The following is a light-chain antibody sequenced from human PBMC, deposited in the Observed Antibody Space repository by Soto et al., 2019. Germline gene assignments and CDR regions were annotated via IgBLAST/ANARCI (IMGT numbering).Light chain of an antibody. J-gene: IGKJ3*01. CDR2: DVS. V-gene: IGKV3-11*01. Sequence: EIVLTQSPATLSLSPGERATLSCRASQSVDNYLAWYQQKPGQAPRLLIYDVSNRATGTPARCSGSGSGTNFTLSISSLEPEDFAVYYCQQRSNRPRFTFGPGTKVDIK. CDR3: QQRSNRPRFT. CDR1: QSVDNY.